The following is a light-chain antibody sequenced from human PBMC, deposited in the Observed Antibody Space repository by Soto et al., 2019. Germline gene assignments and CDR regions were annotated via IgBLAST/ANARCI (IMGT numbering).Light chain of an antibody. CDR2: NAS. CDR1: QSVSLN. J-gene: IGKJ4*01. Sequence: EILMTQSPATLSVSPGERATLSCRASQSVSLNLAWYQQKPGQSPRLLIYNASPRATGFPARFSSTGSGTEFTLTISSLQSEDSAVYYCQQYDSWPFTFGGGTKVEIK. V-gene: IGKV3-15*01. CDR3: QQYDSWPFT.